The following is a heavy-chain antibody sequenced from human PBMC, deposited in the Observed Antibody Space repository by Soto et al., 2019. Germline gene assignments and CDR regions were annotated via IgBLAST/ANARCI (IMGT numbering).Heavy chain of an antibody. CDR2: ISYDGSNK. Sequence: QVQLVESGGGVVQPGRSLRLSCAASGFTFSSYAMHWVRQAPGKGLEWVAVISYDGSNKYYADSVKGRFTISRDNXXNTLYLQMNSLRAEDTAVYYCARDPLTGDFSVFDIWGQGTMVTVSS. CDR3: ARDPLTGDFSVFDI. J-gene: IGHJ3*02. CDR1: GFTFSSYA. D-gene: IGHD7-27*01. V-gene: IGHV3-30-3*01.